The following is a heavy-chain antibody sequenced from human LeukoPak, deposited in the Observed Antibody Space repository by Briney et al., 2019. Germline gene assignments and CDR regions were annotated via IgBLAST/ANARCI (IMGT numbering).Heavy chain of an antibody. Sequence: PSETLSLTCTVSGGSISSSSYYWGWIRQPPGKGLEWIGSIYYSGSTYYNPSLKSRVTISVDTSKNQFSLKLSSVTAADTAVYYCARAEQQLVRVGLLWGQGALVTVSS. CDR3: ARAEQQLVRVGLL. J-gene: IGHJ4*02. CDR1: GGSISSSSYY. CDR2: IYYSGST. V-gene: IGHV4-39*07. D-gene: IGHD6-13*01.